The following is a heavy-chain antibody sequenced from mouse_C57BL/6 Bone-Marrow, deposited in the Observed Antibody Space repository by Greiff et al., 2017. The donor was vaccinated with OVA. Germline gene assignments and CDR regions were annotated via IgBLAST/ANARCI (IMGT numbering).Heavy chain of an antibody. V-gene: IGHV6-6*01. D-gene: IGHD1-1*01. CDR1: GFTFSDAW. CDR2: IRNKANNHAT. Sequence: EVQRVESGGGLVQPGGSMKLSCAASGFTFSDAWMDWVRQSPEKGLEWVAEIRNKANNHATYYAESVKGRFTISRDDSKSSVYLQMNSLRAEDTGIYYCTRQGTTVVATTDFDVWGTGTTVTVSS. CDR3: TRQGTTVVATTDFDV. J-gene: IGHJ1*03.